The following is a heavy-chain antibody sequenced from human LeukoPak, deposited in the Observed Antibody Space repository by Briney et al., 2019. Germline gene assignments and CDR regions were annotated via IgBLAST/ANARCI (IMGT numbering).Heavy chain of an antibody. CDR1: GFTFSSYA. CDR2: ISGSGGST. J-gene: IGHJ1*01. CDR3: AKSSSRIVGEPQD. V-gene: IGHV3-23*01. D-gene: IGHD1-26*01. Sequence: GGSLRLSCAVSGFTFSSYAMSWVRQAPGKGLEGVSVISGSGGSTYYADSVKGRFTISRDNPKNTLYLQMSSLRAEDTAVYYCAKSSSRIVGEPQDWGQGTLVTVSS.